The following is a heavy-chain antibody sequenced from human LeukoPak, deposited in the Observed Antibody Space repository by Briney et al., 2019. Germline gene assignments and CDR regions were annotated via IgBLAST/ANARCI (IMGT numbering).Heavy chain of an antibody. CDR3: AKDFMEWLVLGATYYFDY. CDR1: GFTFSSYA. V-gene: IGHV3-23*01. CDR2: ISGRGGST. J-gene: IGHJ4*02. Sequence: QPGGSLRLSWAASGFTFSSYAMSSVRQAPGEGLEWVSGISGRGGSTYYADSVKGRFTISRDNSKNTLYLQMNRLRAEDTAVYYCAKDFMEWLVLGATYYFDYWGQGTLVTVSS. D-gene: IGHD6-19*01.